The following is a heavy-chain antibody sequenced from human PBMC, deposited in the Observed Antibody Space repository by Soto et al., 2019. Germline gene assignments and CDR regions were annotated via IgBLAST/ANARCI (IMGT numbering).Heavy chain of an antibody. CDR1: GYTFTRMT. CDR2: INTGNGNT. D-gene: IGHD2-2*01. CDR3: TRGLSEYQLVFTWFDP. Sequence: ASVKVSCKASGYTFTRMTMHWVRQAPGQRPEWMGWINTGNGNTKYSQKFQGRVTLSRDPSATTAYMELRRLKSEDTAVYYCTRGLSEYQLVFTWFDPWGQGTLVTVSS. J-gene: IGHJ5*02. V-gene: IGHV1-3*04.